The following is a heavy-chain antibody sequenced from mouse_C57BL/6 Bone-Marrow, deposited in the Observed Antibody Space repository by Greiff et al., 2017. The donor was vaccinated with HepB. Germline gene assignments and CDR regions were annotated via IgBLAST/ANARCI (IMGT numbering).Heavy chain of an antibody. Sequence: EVQRVESGPGLVKPSQSLSLTCSVTGYSITSGYYWNWIRQFPGNKLEWMGYISYDGSNNYNPSLKNRISITRDTSKNQFFLKLNSVTTEDTATYYDARDIYYGYDDAMDYWGQGTSVTVSS. D-gene: IGHD2-2*01. CDR3: ARDIYYGYDDAMDY. CDR1: GYSITSGYY. J-gene: IGHJ4*01. V-gene: IGHV3-6*01. CDR2: ISYDGSN.